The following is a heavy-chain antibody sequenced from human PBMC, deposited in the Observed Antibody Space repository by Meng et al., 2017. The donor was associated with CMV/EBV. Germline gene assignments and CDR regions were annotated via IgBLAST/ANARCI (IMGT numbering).Heavy chain of an antibody. CDR3: AHKGRRMAAAGINWFDP. J-gene: IGHJ5*02. D-gene: IGHD6-13*01. V-gene: IGHV2-5*02. CDR1: RFSLSTSGVG. Sequence: TQVQPPQRLTPTRTFSRFSLSTSGVGVGWIRQPPGKALEWLALIYWDDDKRYSPSLKSRLTITKDTSKNQVVLTMTNMDPVDTATYYCAHKGRRMAAAGINWFDPWGQGTLVTVSS. CDR2: IYWDDDK.